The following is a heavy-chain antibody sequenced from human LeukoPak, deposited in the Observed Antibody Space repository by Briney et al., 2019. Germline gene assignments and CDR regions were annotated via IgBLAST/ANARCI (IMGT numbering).Heavy chain of an antibody. V-gene: IGHV3-9*01. Sequence: GGSLRLSCAASGFTFDDYAMHWVRQAPGKGLEWVSGISWNSGSIGYADSVKGRFTISRDNAKNSLYLQMNSLRAEDTALYYCAKDMGSGWPFDYWGQGTLVTVSS. CDR2: ISWNSGSI. CDR3: AKDMGSGWPFDY. CDR1: GFTFDDYA. J-gene: IGHJ4*02. D-gene: IGHD6-19*01.